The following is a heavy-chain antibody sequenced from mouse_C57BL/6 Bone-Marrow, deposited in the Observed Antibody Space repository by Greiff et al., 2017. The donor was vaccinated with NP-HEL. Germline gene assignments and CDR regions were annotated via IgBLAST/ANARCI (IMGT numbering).Heavy chain of an antibody. D-gene: IGHD1-2*01. CDR3: ARPSYGHYFDY. J-gene: IGHJ2*01. V-gene: IGHV1-4*01. CDR2: INPSSGYT. Sequence: VQLQESGAELARPGASVKMSCKASGYTFTSYTMHWVKQRPGQGLEWIGYINPSSGYTKYNQKFKDKATLTADKSSSTAYMQLSSLTSEDSAVYYCARPSYGHYFDYWGQGTTLTVSS. CDR1: GYTFTSYT.